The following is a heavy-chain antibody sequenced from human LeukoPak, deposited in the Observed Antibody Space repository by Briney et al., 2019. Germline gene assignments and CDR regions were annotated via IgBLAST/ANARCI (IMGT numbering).Heavy chain of an antibody. CDR2: INHSGST. V-gene: IGHV4-34*01. CDR3: ASWAITMVRGVINPPKFDY. D-gene: IGHD3-10*01. Sequence: SETLSLTCAVYGGSFSGYYWSWIRQPPGKGLEWIGEINHSGSTNYNPSLKSRVTISVDTSKNQFSLKLSSVTAADTAVYYCASWAITMVRGVINPPKFDYWGQGTLVTVSS. J-gene: IGHJ4*02. CDR1: GGSFSGYY.